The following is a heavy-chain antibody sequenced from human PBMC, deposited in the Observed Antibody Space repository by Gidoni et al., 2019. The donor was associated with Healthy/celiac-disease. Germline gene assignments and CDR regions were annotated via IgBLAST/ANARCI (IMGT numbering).Heavy chain of an antibody. J-gene: IGHJ4*02. CDR3: AKDTPSDYYDSSALDY. CDR1: GFTFSSYG. D-gene: IGHD3-22*01. CDR2: ISYDGSNK. V-gene: IGHV3-30*18. Sequence: QVQLVESGGGVVQPGRSRRRSCAASGFTFSSYGMHWVRQAPGKGLEWVAVISYDGSNKYYADSVKGRFTISRDNSKNTLYLQMNSLRAEDTAVYYCAKDTPSDYYDSSALDYWGQGTLVTVSS.